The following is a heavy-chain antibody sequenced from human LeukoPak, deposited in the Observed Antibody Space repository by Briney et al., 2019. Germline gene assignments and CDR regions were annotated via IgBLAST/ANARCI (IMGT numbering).Heavy chain of an antibody. CDR3: ARLCGYSSSWYRYSFGDCSGY. D-gene: IGHD6-13*01. CDR2: VNHSGST. CDR1: GGSFSGYY. V-gene: IGHV4-34*01. Sequence: PSETLSLTCAVYGGSFSGYYWSWIRQPPGKGLEWIGEVNHSGSTNYNPSLKSRVTISVDTSKNQFSLKLSSVTAADTAVYYCARLCGYSSSWYRYSFGDCSGYWGQGTLVTVSS. J-gene: IGHJ4*02.